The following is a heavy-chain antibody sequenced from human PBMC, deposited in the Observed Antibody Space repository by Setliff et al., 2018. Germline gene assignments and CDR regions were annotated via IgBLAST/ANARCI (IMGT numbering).Heavy chain of an antibody. CDR2: INPGGVTS. Sequence: ASVKVSCKTPGYSFTSHYIHWVRQAPGQGLEWMGIINPGGVTSSSTQKFEGRVTMTRDTSTSTVYMELNSLTSDDTAVYYCARAGLAAAGRKGVFDHWGQGTLVTVSS. V-gene: IGHV1-46*01. CDR3: ARAGLAAAGRKGVFDH. J-gene: IGHJ4*02. CDR1: GYSFTSHY. D-gene: IGHD6-13*01.